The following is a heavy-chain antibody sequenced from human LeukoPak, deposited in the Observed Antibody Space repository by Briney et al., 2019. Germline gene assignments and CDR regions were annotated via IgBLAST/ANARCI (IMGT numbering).Heavy chain of an antibody. V-gene: IGHV3-23*01. D-gene: IGHD2-15*01. CDR2: ISGSGGNT. CDR3: VKALGYCSGGSCLAFDI. CDR1: GFTYSSHA. Sequence: GGSLRLSCAASGFTYSSHAMSWARQAPGKGLEWVSVISGSGGNTYYADSVKGRFTISRDNSKNTLYLQMSSLRTEDTAVYYCVKALGYCSGGSCLAFDIWGQGTMVTVSS. J-gene: IGHJ3*02.